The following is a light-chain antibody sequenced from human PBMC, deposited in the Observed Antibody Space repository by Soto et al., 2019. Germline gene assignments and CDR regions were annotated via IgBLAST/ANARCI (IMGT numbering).Light chain of an antibody. Sequence: EIVMTQSPGTLSVSPGERATLSCRASESVSSDLAWYQQKPGQAPRLLIYSASTRATGIPARFSGSGSGTEFTLTISSLQSEDFAVYYCQQYNKWPRGTFGQGTKVDIK. J-gene: IGKJ1*01. CDR2: SAS. CDR3: QQYNKWPRGT. CDR1: ESVSSD. V-gene: IGKV3-15*01.